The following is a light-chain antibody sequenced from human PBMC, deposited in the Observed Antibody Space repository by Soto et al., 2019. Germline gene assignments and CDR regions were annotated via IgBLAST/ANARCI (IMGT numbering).Light chain of an antibody. V-gene: IGKV3-20*01. CDR3: QQYGTAPRT. Sequence: IALTQSPATVSVSPGDIVTLFFCASQNIYSNLGLYQQKPGQAPRLLISDASTRASGIPDRFSGSGSGTDFTLTISRLEPEDFAVYYCQQYGTAPRTFGQGTKVDIK. CDR1: QNIYSN. J-gene: IGKJ1*01. CDR2: DAS.